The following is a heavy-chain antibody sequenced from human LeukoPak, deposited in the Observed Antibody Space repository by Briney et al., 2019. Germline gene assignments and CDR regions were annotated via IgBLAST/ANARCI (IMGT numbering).Heavy chain of an antibody. J-gene: IGHJ4*02. Sequence: KPSETLSLTCTVSGGSLSSYSYHWGRIPPPPGKGLEWLWGIYYSGSTYYNPSLKSRVTISVDTSKTQFSLKLSSVTAADTAVYYCARTFMVRGVIITSDFDYWGQGTLVTVSS. CDR3: ARTFMVRGVIITSDFDY. CDR2: IYYSGST. V-gene: IGHV4-39*01. D-gene: IGHD3-10*01. CDR1: GGSLSSYSYH.